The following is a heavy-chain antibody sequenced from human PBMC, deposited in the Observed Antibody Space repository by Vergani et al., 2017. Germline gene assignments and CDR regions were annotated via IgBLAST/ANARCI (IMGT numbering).Heavy chain of an antibody. V-gene: IGHV4-59*01. CDR1: GGSMSGYY. Sequence: QVRLQESGPGLVKPSETLSLTCSVSGGSMSGYYWSWIRQPPGKELEWIGYIYSNGNTNYNPSLKSRVAISVDTSKNQFSLKLSSVTAADTAVYYCARGLSSHWYFDLWGRGTLVTVSS. CDR3: ARGLSSHWYFDL. J-gene: IGHJ2*01. CDR2: IYSNGNT.